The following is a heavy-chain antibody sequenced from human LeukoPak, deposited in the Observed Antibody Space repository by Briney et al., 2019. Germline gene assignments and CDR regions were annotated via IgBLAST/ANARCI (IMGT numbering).Heavy chain of an antibody. Sequence: APVKLSCKASGYPFTSFGVSWVRQAPGQGLEWMGWISAYNGNTNDAQKLQGRVTMTTDTSTRTAYMELRSLRADDTAVYYCARESMVRGVIAPLRYYYCGMDVWGQGTTVTVSS. J-gene: IGHJ6*02. D-gene: IGHD3-10*01. CDR3: ARESMVRGVIAPLRYYYCGMDV. CDR1: GYPFTSFG. V-gene: IGHV1-18*01. CDR2: ISAYNGNT.